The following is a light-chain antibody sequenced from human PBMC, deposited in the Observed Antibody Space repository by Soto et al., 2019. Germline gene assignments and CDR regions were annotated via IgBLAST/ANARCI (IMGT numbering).Light chain of an antibody. Sequence: IQLTQSPSSLSASVGDRVTITCRASQGITSYLAWYQQRPGKATGLLIYSASTLQSGVPSRFSGSGYGTDFSLTISNLQPEDFATYYCQQLYSHPLTFGGGTKV. V-gene: IGKV1-9*01. CDR1: QGITSY. CDR2: SAS. J-gene: IGKJ4*01. CDR3: QQLYSHPLT.